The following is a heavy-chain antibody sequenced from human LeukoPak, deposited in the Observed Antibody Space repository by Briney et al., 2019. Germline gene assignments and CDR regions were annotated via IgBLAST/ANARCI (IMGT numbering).Heavy chain of an antibody. CDR3: ARCGTPNNYYYYGMDV. D-gene: IGHD3-10*01. V-gene: IGHV3-30-3*01. Sequence: QPGRSLRLSCAASGFTFTNYALHWVRQAPGKGLEWVAVISYDGTNKYYADSVKGRFTISRDNSKNTLSLQMNSLRAEDTALYYCARCGTPNNYYYYGMDVWGQGTTVTVSS. J-gene: IGHJ6*02. CDR1: GFTFTNYA. CDR2: ISYDGTNK.